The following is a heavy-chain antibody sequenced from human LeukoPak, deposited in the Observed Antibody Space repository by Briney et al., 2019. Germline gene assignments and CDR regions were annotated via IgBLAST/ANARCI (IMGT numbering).Heavy chain of an antibody. D-gene: IGHD2-2*01. V-gene: IGHV1-2*02. CDR3: AREDVVPAAKYYYYYMDV. CDR1: GYTFTGYY. Sequence: ASVKVSCKASGYTFTGYYMHWVRQAPGQGLEWMGWINPNSGGTNYAQKFQGRVTMTRDTSISTAYMELSRLRSDDTAVYYCAREDVVPAAKYYYYYMDVWGKGTTATVSS. CDR2: INPNSGGT. J-gene: IGHJ6*03.